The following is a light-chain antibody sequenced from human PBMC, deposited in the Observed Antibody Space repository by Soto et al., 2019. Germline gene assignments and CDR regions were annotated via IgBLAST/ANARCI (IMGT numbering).Light chain of an antibody. J-gene: IGLJ2*01. CDR2: DGS. V-gene: IGLV2-14*01. Sequence: QSALTQPASVSGSPGQSITISCTGTNIAVITYNYVSWYQQHPGKAPKLIIYDGSNRPSGVSIRFSGFRSGNTASLTISGLQAEDEADYYCSSYTSSSTLFGGGTKVTVL. CDR1: NIAVITYNY. CDR3: SSYTSSSTL.